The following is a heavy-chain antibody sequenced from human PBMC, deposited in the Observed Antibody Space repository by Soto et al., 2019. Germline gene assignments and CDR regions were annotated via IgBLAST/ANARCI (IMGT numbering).Heavy chain of an antibody. Sequence: LGESLKISCKGSGYSFTSYWIGWVRQMPGKGLEWMGIIYPGDSDTRYSPSFQGQVTISADKSISTAYLQWSSLKASDTAMYYCARTAMVTLNYYGMDVWGQGTTVTVAS. CDR2: IYPGDSDT. J-gene: IGHJ6*02. CDR1: GYSFTSYW. D-gene: IGHD5-18*01. CDR3: ARTAMVTLNYYGMDV. V-gene: IGHV5-51*01.